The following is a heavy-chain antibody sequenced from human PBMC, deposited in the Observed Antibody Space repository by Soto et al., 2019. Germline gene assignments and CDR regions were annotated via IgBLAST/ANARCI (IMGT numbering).Heavy chain of an antibody. Sequence: SETLSLTCTVSGGSISSYYWSWIRQPPGKGLEWIGYIYYSGSTNYNPSLKSRVTISVDTSKNQFSLKLSSVTAADTAVYYCAIADNGYGDFDYWGQGTLVTVSS. D-gene: IGHD5-18*01. J-gene: IGHJ4*02. CDR1: GGSISSYY. CDR3: AIADNGYGDFDY. V-gene: IGHV4-59*01. CDR2: IYYSGST.